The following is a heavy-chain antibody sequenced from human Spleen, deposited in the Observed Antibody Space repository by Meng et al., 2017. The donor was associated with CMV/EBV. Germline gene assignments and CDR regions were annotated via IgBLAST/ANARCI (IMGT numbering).Heavy chain of an antibody. D-gene: IGHD3-16*02. CDR3: AKYRPYSIDY. CDR1: GFSFGDYA. J-gene: IGHJ4*02. Sequence: GRSLRLSCAASGFSFGDYAMCWVRQAPGKGLEWVAFIRSNGGDKFYGDSVKGRFTISRDNSKNTLYLQMNSLRTADTAIYYCAKYRPYSIDYWGQGTLVTVSS. CDR2: IRSNGGDK. V-gene: IGHV3-30*02.